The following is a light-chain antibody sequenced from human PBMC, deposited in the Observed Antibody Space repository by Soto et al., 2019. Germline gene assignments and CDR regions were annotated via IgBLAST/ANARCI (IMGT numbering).Light chain of an antibody. CDR2: GAS. J-gene: IGKJ3*01. CDR1: QSVSSN. V-gene: IGKV3-15*01. Sequence: EIEMTQSPATLSVSPGERATLSCRASQSVSSNLAGYQQKPGQAPRLLMYGASTRATGIPARFRGSGSGTEFTLTISSLQSEDFAVYYCQQYNNWPPRFTFGPGTKVDIK. CDR3: QQYNNWPPRFT.